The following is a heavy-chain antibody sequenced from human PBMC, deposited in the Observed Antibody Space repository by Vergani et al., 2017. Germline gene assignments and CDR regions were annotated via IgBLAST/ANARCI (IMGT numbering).Heavy chain of an antibody. CDR2: INHSGST. D-gene: IGHD2-2*01. J-gene: IGHJ4*02. V-gene: IGHV4-34*01. CDR1: GGSFSGYY. CDR3: ARVIVVVPAATIDY. Sequence: QVQLQQWGAGLLKPSETLSLTCAVYGGSFSGYYWSWIRQPPGKGLEWIGEINHSGSTNYNPSLKSRVTISVDTSKNQFSLKLSSVTAADTAVYYCARVIVVVPAATIDYRGQGTLVTVSS.